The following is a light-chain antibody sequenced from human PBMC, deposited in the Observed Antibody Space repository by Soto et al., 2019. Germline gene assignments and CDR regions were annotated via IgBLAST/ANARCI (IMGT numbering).Light chain of an antibody. CDR2: DVS. CDR3: QQYDYSRT. Sequence: DIQMTQSPSTLSASVGDTVTITCAASQRVSDSLARYQVKPGEAPKLLIFDVSNLETGVPSRFSGSGSGTEFSLTIRGLQPDDFATYYCQQYDYSRTFGQGTKVDTK. V-gene: IGKV1-5*01. CDR1: QRVSDS. J-gene: IGKJ1*01.